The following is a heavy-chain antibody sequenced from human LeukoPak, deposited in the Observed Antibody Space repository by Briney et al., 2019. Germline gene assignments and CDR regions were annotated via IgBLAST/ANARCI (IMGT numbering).Heavy chain of an antibody. D-gene: IGHD3-16*02. CDR2: MIPILGIA. CDR1: GGTFSSYA. V-gene: IGHV1-69*04. J-gene: IGHJ3*02. Sequence: GASVKVACKASGGTFSSYAISLVRQAPGQGLEWMGRMIPILGIANYAQKFQGRVTITADKSTSTAYMELSSLRSEDTAVYYCARGSGLGVIVTGIAFDIWGQGTMVTVSS. CDR3: ARGSGLGVIVTGIAFDI.